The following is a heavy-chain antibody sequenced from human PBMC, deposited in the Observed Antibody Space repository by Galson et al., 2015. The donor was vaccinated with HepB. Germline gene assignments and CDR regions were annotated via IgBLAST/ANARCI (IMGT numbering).Heavy chain of an antibody. V-gene: IGHV3-23*01. D-gene: IGHD4-17*01. CDR1: GFTFSSYA. CDR2: ISGSGGST. Sequence: SLRLSCAASGFTFSSYAMSWVRQAPGKGLEWVSAISGSGGSTYYADSVKGRFTISRDNSKNTLYLQMNSLRAEDTAVYYCAKLSPYGDYVWDYFDYWGQGTLVTVSS. CDR3: AKLSPYGDYVWDYFDY. J-gene: IGHJ4*02.